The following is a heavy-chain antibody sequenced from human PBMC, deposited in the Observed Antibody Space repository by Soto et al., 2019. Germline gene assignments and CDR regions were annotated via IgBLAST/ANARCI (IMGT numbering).Heavy chain of an antibody. Sequence: NLSETLSLTCAVSGGSISRGGYSWSWIRQPPGKGLEWIGYIYHSGSTYYNPSLKSRVTISVDRSKNQFSLKLTSVTAADTAVYYYARDKITGLFAYWGQGTLVTVSS. CDR3: ARDKITGLFAY. D-gene: IGHD2-8*02. J-gene: IGHJ4*02. CDR1: GGSISRGGYS. V-gene: IGHV4-30-2*01. CDR2: IYHSGST.